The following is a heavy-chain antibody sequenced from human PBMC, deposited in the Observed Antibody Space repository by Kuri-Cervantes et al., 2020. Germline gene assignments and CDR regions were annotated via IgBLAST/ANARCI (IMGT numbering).Heavy chain of an antibody. CDR2: IRDKSNRYST. CDR3: VRASDRGGRFDF. D-gene: IGHD4-23*01. Sequence: GGSLRLSCAASGFTFSSYSMNWVRQAPGKGLEWVARIRDKSNRYSTDHAASVKGRFSISRDDSRNSLFLQMNSLKTEDTAVYYCVRASDRGGRFDFWGQGALVTVSS. V-gene: IGHV3-72*01. CDR1: GFTFSSYS. J-gene: IGHJ4*02.